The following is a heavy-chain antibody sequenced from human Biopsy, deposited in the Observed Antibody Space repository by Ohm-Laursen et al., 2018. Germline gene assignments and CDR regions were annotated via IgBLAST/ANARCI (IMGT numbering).Heavy chain of an antibody. J-gene: IGHJ5*02. V-gene: IGHV4-4*09. CDR1: GVSITAYY. D-gene: IGHD3-22*01. Sequence: SDTLSLTCTVSGVSITAYYWSWIRQPPGKGLECIGNIHNSGSTNYNPSLKSRLTISVDTSKNQFSLKLNSVTAADTAVYYCARDYDTSGYYYVSWGQGTLVTVSS. CDR3: ARDYDTSGYYYVS. CDR2: IHNSGST.